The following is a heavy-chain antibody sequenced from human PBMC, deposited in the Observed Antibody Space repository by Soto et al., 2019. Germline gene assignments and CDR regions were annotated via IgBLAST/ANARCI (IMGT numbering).Heavy chain of an antibody. J-gene: IGHJ4*02. CDR1: GGSFSGYY. Sequence: SETLSLTCAVYGGSFSGYYWSWIRQPPGKGLEWIGEINHSGSTNYNPSLKSRVTISVDTSKNQFSLKLSSVTAADTAVYYCATQLLLSGIGYWGQGTLVTVSS. CDR3: ATQLLLSGIGY. CDR2: INHSGST. D-gene: IGHD3-10*01. V-gene: IGHV4-34*01.